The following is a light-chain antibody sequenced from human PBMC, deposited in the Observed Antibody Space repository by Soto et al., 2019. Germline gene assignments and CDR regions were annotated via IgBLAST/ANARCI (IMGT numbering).Light chain of an antibody. V-gene: IGKV3-15*01. CDR2: GAS. CDR1: QSVSTN. CDR3: QQYDNRPPFT. J-gene: IGKJ3*01. Sequence: EIAMTQSPATLSVSPGERAILSCRTSQSVSTNLAWYQQKPGLAPRLLIYGASTRATGIPARFSGSGSGTEFTLTISRLQSEDFAVYYCQQYDNRPPFTFGPGTKVDFK.